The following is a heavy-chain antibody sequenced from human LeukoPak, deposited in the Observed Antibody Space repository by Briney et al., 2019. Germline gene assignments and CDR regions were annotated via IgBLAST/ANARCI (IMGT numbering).Heavy chain of an antibody. J-gene: IGHJ4*02. Sequence: SGTLSLTCAVSGGSISSSNWWSWVRQPPGRGLEWIGEIYHSGSTNYNPSLKSRVTISIDTSKNEFSLKLTSATAADTAVYFCAREANYYGSGSYFEGTFDYWGQGSLVTVSS. CDR2: IYHSGST. CDR3: AREANYYGSGSYFEGTFDY. V-gene: IGHV4-4*02. D-gene: IGHD3-10*01. CDR1: GGSISSSNW.